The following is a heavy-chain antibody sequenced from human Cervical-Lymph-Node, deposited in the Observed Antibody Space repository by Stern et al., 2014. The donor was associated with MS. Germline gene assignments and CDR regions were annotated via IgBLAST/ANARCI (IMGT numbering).Heavy chain of an antibody. CDR2: IISSGGVT. J-gene: IGHJ4*02. CDR1: EFTFSAYS. D-gene: IGHD4-23*01. Sequence: EVHLVESGGGLVQPGGSLRLSCAASEFTFSAYSMTWVRQAPEKGLELVATIISSGGVTYYADSVKGRFTISRDNSKNTLILQMKSLRAEDTAVYFCAKVAYSGNALDYWGQGTLVIVSS. CDR3: AKVAYSGNALDY. V-gene: IGHV3-23*04.